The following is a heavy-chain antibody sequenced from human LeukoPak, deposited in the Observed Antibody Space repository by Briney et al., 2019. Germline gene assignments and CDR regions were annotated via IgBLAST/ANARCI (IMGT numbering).Heavy chain of an antibody. D-gene: IGHD3-9*01. Sequence: GGSLRLSCEDSGFTFSNYGIHWVRQTPGKGLEWVAAISSDGVEKHYADSVKGRFTISRDNSKSTLYLQMNSLRAEDTALYYCAREGHYDILTGYSPLEYYFYYMDVWGKGTTVTVSS. CDR2: ISSDGVEK. V-gene: IGHV3-30*04. CDR3: AREGHYDILTGYSPLEYYFYYMDV. J-gene: IGHJ6*03. CDR1: GFTFSNYG.